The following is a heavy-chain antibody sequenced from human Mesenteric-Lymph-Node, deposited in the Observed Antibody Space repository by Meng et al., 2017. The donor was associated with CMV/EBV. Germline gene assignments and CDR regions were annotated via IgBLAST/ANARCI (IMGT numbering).Heavy chain of an antibody. V-gene: IGHV3-23*03. J-gene: IGHJ4*02. CDR3: ARVRTPEGGYYDY. CDR1: GFTFSRYA. Sequence: SCAASGFTFSRYAMTWVRQAPGKGLEWVSAILGGDTNTYYADSVKGRFTISRDNSRNTLFLQMNSLRAEDTAVYYCARVRTPEGGYYDYWGQGTLVTVSS. CDR2: ILGGDTNT. D-gene: IGHD3-22*01.